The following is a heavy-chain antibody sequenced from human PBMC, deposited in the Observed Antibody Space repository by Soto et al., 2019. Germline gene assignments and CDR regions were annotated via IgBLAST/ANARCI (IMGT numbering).Heavy chain of an antibody. Sequence: PGGSLRLSCAGSGFSFSSYATSWVRQAPGKGLEWVSGTGASGVGTYYADSVKGRFTISRDNSKNTLHLQMNSLRAEDTAVYYCSLRKTGSYFDYWGQGALVTV. CDR1: GFSFSSYA. CDR3: SLRKTGSYFDY. J-gene: IGHJ4*02. D-gene: IGHD1-26*01. V-gene: IGHV3-23*01. CDR2: TGASGVGT.